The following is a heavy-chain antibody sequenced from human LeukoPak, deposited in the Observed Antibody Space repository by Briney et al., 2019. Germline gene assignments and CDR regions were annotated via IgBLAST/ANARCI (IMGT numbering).Heavy chain of an antibody. D-gene: IGHD1-26*01. CDR2: IHPGDSDT. V-gene: IGHV5-51*01. Sequence: GESLKISCKVEGYSFTRYWIGWVRQTPGKGLEWMGIIHPGDSDTKYSPSFQGQVTMSADKSISTAYLQWSSLKASDTAIYYCARPGVGAADAFDIWGQGTMVPSLQ. CDR3: ARPGVGAADAFDI. J-gene: IGHJ3*02. CDR1: GYSFTRYW.